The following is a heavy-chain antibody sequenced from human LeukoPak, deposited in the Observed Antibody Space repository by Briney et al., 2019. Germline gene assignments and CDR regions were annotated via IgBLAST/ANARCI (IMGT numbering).Heavy chain of an antibody. V-gene: IGHV1-8*01. J-gene: IGHJ4*02. Sequence: GASVKVSCKTSGYTFANYDITWVRQAPGRGLEWMGWMNPYSTNTGYARQFQGRLSMTRDISITTAYVESRSLRSEDTAVYYCARATRGDLLSEFWGQGSLITVSS. CDR2: MNPYSTNT. CDR1: GYTFANYD. D-gene: IGHD2/OR15-2a*01. CDR3: ARATRGDLLSEF.